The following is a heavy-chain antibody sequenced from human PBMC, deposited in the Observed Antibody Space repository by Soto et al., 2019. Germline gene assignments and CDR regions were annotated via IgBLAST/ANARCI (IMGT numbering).Heavy chain of an antibody. CDR3: ARDNKASNVEMATITFDY. V-gene: IGHV3-30-3*01. D-gene: IGHD5-12*01. CDR1: GFTFSSYA. CDR2: ISYDGSNK. J-gene: IGHJ4*02. Sequence: QVQLVESGGGVVQPGRSLRLSCAASGFTFSSYAMHWVRQAPGKGLEWVAVISYDGSNKYYADSVKGRFTISRDNSKNTLYLQMNSLRAEDTAVYYCARDNKASNVEMATITFDYWGQGTLVTVSS.